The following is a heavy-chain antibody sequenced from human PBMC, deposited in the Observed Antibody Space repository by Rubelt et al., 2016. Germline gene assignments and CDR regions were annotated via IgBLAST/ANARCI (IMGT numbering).Heavy chain of an antibody. CDR2: ISHSGST. D-gene: IGHD3-22*01. CDR3: ARGRWYYYDSSGYFPY. J-gene: IGHJ4*02. V-gene: IGHV4-34*01. CDR1: GGSFSGYY. Sequence: QVQLQQWGAGLLKPSETLSLTCAVYGGSFSGYYWSWIRQPPGKGLEWIGEISHSGSTNYNPSLKSRVTISVDTSKNQFFLKLSSVTAADTAVYYCARGRWYYYDSSGYFPYWGQGTLVTVSS.